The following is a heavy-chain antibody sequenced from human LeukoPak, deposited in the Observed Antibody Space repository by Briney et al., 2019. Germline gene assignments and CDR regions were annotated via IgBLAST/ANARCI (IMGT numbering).Heavy chain of an antibody. CDR3: AKDRSIGTYYTFDH. CDR1: GFIFSSYS. CDR2: ISSSSSTI. D-gene: IGHD1-26*01. V-gene: IGHV3-48*01. J-gene: IGHJ4*02. Sequence: GGSLRLSCAASGFIFSSYSMNWVRQAPGKGLEWVSYISSSSSTIYYADSVKGRFTISRDNAKNSLYLQMSSLTAADTAVYYCAKDRSIGTYYTFDHWGQGTLVTVSS.